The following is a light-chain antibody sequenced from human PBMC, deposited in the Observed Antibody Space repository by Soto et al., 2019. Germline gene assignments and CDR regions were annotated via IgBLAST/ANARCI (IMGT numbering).Light chain of an antibody. CDR2: DAY. CDR3: KKFSSYPIN. Sequence: ELVLTQSPGTLSLSPVERATLSCIASQTVRNNYLAWYKQKHGQAPRLMIYDAYSRATGIPDRFSGGGSGTDFTITIRRMEHEDFEVYYCKKFSSYPINFGGGPKV. J-gene: IGKJ4*01. V-gene: IGKV3-20*01. CDR1: QTVRNNY.